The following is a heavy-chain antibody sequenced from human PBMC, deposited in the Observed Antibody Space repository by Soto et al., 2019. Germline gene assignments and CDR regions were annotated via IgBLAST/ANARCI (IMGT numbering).Heavy chain of an antibody. J-gene: IGHJ4*02. CDR1: GGSISSSSYY. D-gene: IGHD2-15*01. CDR2: IYYSGST. CDR3: ARSNIVVVVADSDYFDY. Sequence: SETLSLTCTVSGGSISSSSYYWGWIRQPPGKGLEWIGSIYYSGSTYYNPSLKSRVTISVDTSKNQFSLKLSSVTAADTAVYYCARSNIVVVVADSDYFDYWGQGTLVTVSS. V-gene: IGHV4-39*01.